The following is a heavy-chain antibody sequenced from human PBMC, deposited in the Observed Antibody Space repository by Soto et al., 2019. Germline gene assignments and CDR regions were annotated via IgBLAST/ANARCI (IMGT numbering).Heavy chain of an antibody. D-gene: IGHD3-22*01. J-gene: IGHJ5*02. CDR2: IYHIGSP. V-gene: IGHV4-31*03. CDR1: GRPVSSGGYY. Sequence: SETLSLTCTVSGRPVSSGGYYWTWIHQHPGRGLEWIGYIYHIGSPYYNPSLENRVTISLGTSKNQFSLNLTSVTAADTAIYYCVRDRALDSSGHWFDTWGQGTLVTVSS. CDR3: VRDRALDSSGHWFDT.